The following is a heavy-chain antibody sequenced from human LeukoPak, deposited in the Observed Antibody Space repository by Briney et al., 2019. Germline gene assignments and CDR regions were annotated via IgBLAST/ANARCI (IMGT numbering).Heavy chain of an antibody. CDR1: GFTFSGYG. J-gene: IGHJ4*02. CDR2: IWYDGSNK. Sequence: GGSLRLSCAASGFTFSGYGMHWVRQAPGKGLEWVPVIWYDGSNKYYADSVKGRFTISRDNSKNTLYLQMNSLRAEDTAVYYCARDLVGATTEDYWGQGTLVTVSS. CDR3: ARDLVGATTEDY. V-gene: IGHV3-33*01. D-gene: IGHD1-26*01.